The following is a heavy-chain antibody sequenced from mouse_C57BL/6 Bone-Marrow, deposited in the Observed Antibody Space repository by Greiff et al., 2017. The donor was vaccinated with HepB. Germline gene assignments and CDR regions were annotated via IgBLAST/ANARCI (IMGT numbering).Heavy chain of an antibody. CDR2: ISYDGSN. CDR3: ARDGSNYVGIWFAY. V-gene: IGHV3-6*01. J-gene: IGHJ3*01. CDR1: GYSITSGYY. Sequence: DVKLVESGPGLVKPSQSLSLTCSVTGYSITSGYYWNWIRQFPGNKLEWMGYISYDGSNNYNPSLKNRISITRDTSKNQFFLKLNSVTTEDTATYYCARDGSNYVGIWFAYWGQGTLVTVSA. D-gene: IGHD2-5*01.